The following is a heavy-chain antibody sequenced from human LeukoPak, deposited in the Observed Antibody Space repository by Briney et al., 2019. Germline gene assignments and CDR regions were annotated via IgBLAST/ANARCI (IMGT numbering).Heavy chain of an antibody. CDR1: GGTFSSYA. V-gene: IGHV1-69*13. Sequence: GASVKVSCKASGGTFSSYAISWVRQAPGQGLEWMGGIIPIFGTANYAQKFQGRVTITADESTSTAYMELSSLRSEDTAVYYCARVRYLLEYMRYYYYMDVWGKGTTVTVSS. J-gene: IGHJ6*03. D-gene: IGHD3-9*01. CDR2: IIPIFGTA. CDR3: ARVRYLLEYMRYYYYMDV.